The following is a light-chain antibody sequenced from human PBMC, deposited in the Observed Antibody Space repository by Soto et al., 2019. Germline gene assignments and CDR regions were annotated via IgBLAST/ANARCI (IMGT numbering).Light chain of an antibody. V-gene: IGLV2-23*02. J-gene: IGLJ1*01. Sequence: QSVLTQPASVSGSPGQSITISCTGTSNDVGNYNLVSWYQQHPGKVPKVMIYEVNRRPSGVSDRFSGSKSGNTASLTISGLQAEDGADYYCSSFAGRGTFLYTFGTGTNVTVL. CDR3: SSFAGRGTFLYT. CDR1: SNDVGNYNL. CDR2: EVN.